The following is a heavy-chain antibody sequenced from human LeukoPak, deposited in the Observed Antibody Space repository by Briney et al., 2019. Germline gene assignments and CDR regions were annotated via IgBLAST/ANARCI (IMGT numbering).Heavy chain of an antibody. J-gene: IGHJ4*02. CDR1: GFTFSSYV. CDR2: IIGNGDST. Sequence: GGSLRLSCVASGFTFSSYVMTWVRRAPGKGLEWVSSIIGNGDSTYYADSVKGRFTISRDNSKNTLYLQMSSLRAEDTAIYYCAKGSKGTYDYWGQGTLVTVSS. CDR3: AKGSKGTYDY. V-gene: IGHV3-23*01.